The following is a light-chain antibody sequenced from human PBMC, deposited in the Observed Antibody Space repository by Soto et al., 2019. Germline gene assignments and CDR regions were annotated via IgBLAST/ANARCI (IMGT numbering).Light chain of an antibody. CDR2: DAS. Sequence: EIVLTQSPGTLSLSAGEGATLSCRASHSVGISNLAWYQQKPGQAPRLLIYDASNRATGIPARFSGSGSGTDFTLTISSLEPEDFAVYYCQQRSNWITFGQGTRLEIK. CDR1: HSVGISN. V-gene: IGKV3-11*01. J-gene: IGKJ5*01. CDR3: QQRSNWIT.